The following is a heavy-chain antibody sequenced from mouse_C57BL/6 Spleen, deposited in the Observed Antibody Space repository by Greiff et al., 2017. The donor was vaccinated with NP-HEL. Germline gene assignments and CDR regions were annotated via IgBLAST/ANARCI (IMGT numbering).Heavy chain of an antibody. D-gene: IGHD1-1*01. CDR2: INPNNGGT. CDR1: GYTFTDYN. Sequence: VQLQQSGPELVKPGASVKMSCKASGYTFTDYNMHWVKQSHGKSLEWIGYINPNNGGTSYIQKFKGKATLTVNKSSSTAYMELRSLTSEDSAVYYCAREGGGSSPRFAYWGQGTLVTVSA. CDR3: AREGGGSSPRFAY. J-gene: IGHJ3*01. V-gene: IGHV1-22*01.